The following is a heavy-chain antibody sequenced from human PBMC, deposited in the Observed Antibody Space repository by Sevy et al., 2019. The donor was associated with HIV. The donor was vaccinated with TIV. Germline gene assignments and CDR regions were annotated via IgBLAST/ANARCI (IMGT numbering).Heavy chain of an antibody. V-gene: IGHV1-46*01. J-gene: IGHJ5*02. D-gene: IGHD4-4*01. Sequence: ASVKVSCKASGYTFTSYYIHWVRQAPGQGLEWMGIVNPHGGSTSYAQKFQGRVTMTRDTSTSTVYMELSSLRSEDTAVYYCAKEGTDYSKYNWFDPWGQGTLVTVSS. CDR1: GYTFTSYY. CDR3: AKEGTDYSKYNWFDP. CDR2: VNPHGGST.